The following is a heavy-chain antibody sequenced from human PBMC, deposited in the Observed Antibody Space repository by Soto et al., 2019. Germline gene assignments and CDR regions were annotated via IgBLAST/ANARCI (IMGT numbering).Heavy chain of an antibody. Sequence: QVHLVQSGAEVKKPGASVKVSCKGSGYAFTTYGITWVRQAPGQGLEWMGWISAHNGNTNYAQKLQGRVTVTRDTSPSTADMGLRSLRSDDTAVYYCARGRHGDYWGQGALVTVSS. CDR3: ARGRHGDY. J-gene: IGHJ4*02. CDR1: GYAFTTYG. CDR2: ISAHNGNT. V-gene: IGHV1-18*01.